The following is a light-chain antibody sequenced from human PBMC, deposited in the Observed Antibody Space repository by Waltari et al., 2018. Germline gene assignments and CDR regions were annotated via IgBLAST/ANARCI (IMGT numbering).Light chain of an antibody. CDR1: SSDVGGYHY. J-gene: IGLJ3*02. Sequence: QSALTQPPSASGSPGQSVTISCTGTSSDVGGYHYVSWYQHHPGKAPKFMIYEVSKRPSGVPARFSGPKSGNTASLTVSGLQAEDEADYYCSSYAGSNTWVFGGGTKLTVL. CDR3: SSYAGSNTWV. V-gene: IGLV2-8*01. CDR2: EVS.